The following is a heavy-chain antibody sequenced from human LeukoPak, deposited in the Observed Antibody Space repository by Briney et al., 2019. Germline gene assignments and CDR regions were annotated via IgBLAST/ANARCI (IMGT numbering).Heavy chain of an antibody. J-gene: IGHJ6*02. CDR2: INHNGNVN. CDR3: ARGGGLDV. V-gene: IGHV3-7*03. D-gene: IGHD3-16*01. Sequence: GGSLRLSCAASGFTFSSYWMNWARQAPGKGLEWVSSINHNGNVNYYVDSVKGRFTISRDNAKNSLYLQMSNLRAEDTAVYFCARGGGLDVWGQGAPVTVSS. CDR1: GFTFSSYW.